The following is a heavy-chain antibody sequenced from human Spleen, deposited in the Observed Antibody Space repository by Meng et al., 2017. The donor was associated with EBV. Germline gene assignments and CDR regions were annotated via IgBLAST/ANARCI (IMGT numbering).Heavy chain of an antibody. J-gene: IGHJ4*02. CDR3: ARARSGGYDLYFDF. Sequence: VQLVRSGAEVQKPGASVKVSCKASGYTFTDYYMHWVRRAPGQGLEWMGRIDPKSGVTIYARKFQGWVTMTRDTSVSTAYMELSGLRSGDTAVYFCARARSGGYDLYFDFWGQGTLVTVFS. CDR2: IDPKSGVT. D-gene: IGHD5-12*01. CDR1: GYTFTDYY. V-gene: IGHV1-2*04.